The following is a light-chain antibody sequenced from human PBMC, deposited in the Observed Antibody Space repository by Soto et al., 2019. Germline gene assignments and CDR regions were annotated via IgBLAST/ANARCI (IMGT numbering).Light chain of an antibody. CDR2: DAS. CDR3: QQYNSYSPST. J-gene: IGKJ2*02. V-gene: IGKV1-5*01. CDR1: QSISSW. Sequence: DIQMTQSPSTLSASVGDRVTITCRASQSISSWLAWYQQKPGKAPKLLIYDASSLESGVPSRFSGSGSGTEFTLTISSLQPDDFATYYCQQYNSYSPSTFGQGTKLDI.